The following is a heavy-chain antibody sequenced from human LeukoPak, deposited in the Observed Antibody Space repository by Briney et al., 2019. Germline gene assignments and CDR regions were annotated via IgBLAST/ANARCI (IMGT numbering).Heavy chain of an antibody. V-gene: IGHV4-39*01. CDR3: ARGSGSYRGYAFDI. CDR2: IYYSGST. CDR1: GGSISSSSYY. Sequence: SETLSLTCTVSGGSISSSSYYWGWIRQPPGKGLEWIGSIYYSGSTYYNPSLKSRVTISVDTSKNQFSLKLGSVTAADTAVYYCARGSGSYRGYAFDIWGQGTMVTVSS. D-gene: IGHD3-10*01. J-gene: IGHJ3*02.